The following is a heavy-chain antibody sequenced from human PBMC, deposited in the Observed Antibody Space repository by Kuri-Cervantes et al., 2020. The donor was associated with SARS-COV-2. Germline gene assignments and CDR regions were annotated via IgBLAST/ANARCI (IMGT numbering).Heavy chain of an antibody. D-gene: IGHD3-3*01. CDR2: IYYSGST. Sequence: ESLKISCTVSGGSISSYYWSWIRQPPGKGLEWIGYIYYSGSTNYNPSLKSRVTISVDTSKNQFSLKLSSVTAADTAVYYCARETYEPLGTIFGVPGVPYFDYWGQGTLVTVSS. CDR3: ARETYEPLGTIFGVPGVPYFDY. J-gene: IGHJ4*02. V-gene: IGHV4-59*12. CDR1: GGSISSYY.